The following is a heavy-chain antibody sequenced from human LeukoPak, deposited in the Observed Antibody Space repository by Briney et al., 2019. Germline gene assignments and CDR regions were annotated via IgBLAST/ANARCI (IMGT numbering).Heavy chain of an antibody. D-gene: IGHD5-12*01. CDR3: AKDPCSGYDPEYYYYGMDV. J-gene: IGHJ6*02. CDR1: GFTFSSYG. CDR2: ISYDGSNK. Sequence: PGGSLRLSCAASGFTFSSYGMHWVRQAPGKGLEWVAVISYDGSNKYYVDSVKGRFTISRDNSKNTLYLQMNSLRAEDTAVYYCAKDPCSGYDPEYYYYGMDVWGQGTTVTVSS. V-gene: IGHV3-30*18.